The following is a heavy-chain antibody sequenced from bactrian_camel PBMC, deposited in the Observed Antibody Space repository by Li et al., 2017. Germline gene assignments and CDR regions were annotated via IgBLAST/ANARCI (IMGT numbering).Heavy chain of an antibody. CDR1: GFTSDRCG. CDR2: ISPDGST. J-gene: IGHJ6*01. V-gene: IGHV3S55*01. Sequence: HVQLVESGGGSVQAGGSLRLSCTAPGFTSDRCGMDWFRQAAGKQREWVVFISPDGSTSYADDVKGRFTISRDNAKSTLNLQMNSLKTEDTAVYWCATPFGTYYSGGYWYEDRRPLADFGYWGQGTQVTVS. D-gene: IGHD2*01. CDR3: ATPFGTYYSGGYWYEDRRPLADFGY.